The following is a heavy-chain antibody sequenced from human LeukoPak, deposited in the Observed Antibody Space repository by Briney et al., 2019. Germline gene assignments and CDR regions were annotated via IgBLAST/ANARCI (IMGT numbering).Heavy chain of an antibody. CDR1: GFIFSSYW. CDR3: ARSVVSTYWYFDL. Sequence: GGSLRLSCAASGFIFSSYWMHCVRQVPGKGLVWVSRVYTDGTTTDFADSVKGRFTVSRDNAKNTLYLQMDSLRAEDTAMYYCARSVVSTYWYFDLWGRGTLVTVSS. CDR2: VYTDGTTT. J-gene: IGHJ2*01. V-gene: IGHV3-74*01. D-gene: IGHD4-23*01.